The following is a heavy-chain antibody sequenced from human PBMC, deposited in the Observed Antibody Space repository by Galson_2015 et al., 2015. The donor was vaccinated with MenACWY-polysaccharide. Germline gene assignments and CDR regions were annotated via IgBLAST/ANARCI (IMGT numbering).Heavy chain of an antibody. J-gene: IGHJ4*02. Sequence: SVKVSCKASGGTFSSYAISWVRQAPGQGLEWMGGIIPIFGTANYAQKFQGRVTITADESTSTAYMELSSLRAEDTAVYYCAKKPQRFLEWLLQEKLDYWGQGTLVTVSS. V-gene: IGHV1-69*13. CDR2: IIPIFGTA. CDR3: AKKPQRFLEWLLQEKLDY. CDR1: GGTFSSYA. D-gene: IGHD3-3*01.